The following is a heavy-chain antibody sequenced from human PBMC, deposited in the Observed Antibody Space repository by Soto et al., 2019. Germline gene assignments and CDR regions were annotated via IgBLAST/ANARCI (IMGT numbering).Heavy chain of an antibody. CDR1: GFTFSGSA. Sequence: EVQLVESGGGLVQPGGSLKLSCAASGFTFSGSAMHWVRQASGKGLEWVGRIRSKANSYATAYAASVKGRFTISRDDSKNTAYLQMNSLKTEDTAVYYCTRPSLAYCGGDCSYYWYFDLWGRGTLVTVYS. J-gene: IGHJ2*01. CDR3: TRPSLAYCGGDCSYYWYFDL. V-gene: IGHV3-73*02. D-gene: IGHD2-21*02. CDR2: IRSKANSYAT.